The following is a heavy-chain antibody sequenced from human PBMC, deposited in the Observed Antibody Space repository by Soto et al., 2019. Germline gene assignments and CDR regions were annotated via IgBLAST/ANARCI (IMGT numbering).Heavy chain of an antibody. J-gene: IGHJ4*02. CDR1: GFTFSSYA. CDR3: ARDPVCTDFADCTYYFYY. CDR2: ISYDGSNK. D-gene: IGHD3-3*01. V-gene: IGHV3-30-3*01. Sequence: GGSLRLSCAASGFTFSSYAMHWVRQAPGKGLEWVAVISYDGSNKYYADSVKGRFTISRDNSKNTLYLQMNSLRAEDTAVYYCARDPVCTDFADCTYYFYYWGQGSLVPVSS.